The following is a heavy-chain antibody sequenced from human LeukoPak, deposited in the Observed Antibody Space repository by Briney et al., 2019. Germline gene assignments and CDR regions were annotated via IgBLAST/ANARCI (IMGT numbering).Heavy chain of an antibody. CDR1: GFTFSSYG. J-gene: IGHJ3*02. Sequence: GGSLRLSCAASGFTFSSYGMHWVRQAPGKGLEWVAFIRYDGSNKYYADSVKGRFTISRDNSKNTLYLQMNSLRAEDTAVYYCARTSILAAAGTNDAFDIWGQGTMVTVSS. V-gene: IGHV3-30*02. CDR2: IRYDGSNK. D-gene: IGHD6-13*01. CDR3: ARTSILAAAGTNDAFDI.